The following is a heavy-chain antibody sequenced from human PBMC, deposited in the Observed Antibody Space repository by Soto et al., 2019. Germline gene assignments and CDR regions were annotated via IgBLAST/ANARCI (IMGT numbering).Heavy chain of an antibody. CDR3: AKQLRHAYNLAYFAH. Sequence: PGESLRRSCAASGFTFKSYAVSWVRQAPGKGLEWVSVITGSGDSTFYADSVKGRYTISRDNSKNTMYLKMNSLRADDTPVYYCAKQLRHAYNLAYFAHWGQGTLVTVSS. CDR1: GFTFKSYA. V-gene: IGHV3-23*01. D-gene: IGHD1-1*01. J-gene: IGHJ4*02. CDR2: ITGSGDST.